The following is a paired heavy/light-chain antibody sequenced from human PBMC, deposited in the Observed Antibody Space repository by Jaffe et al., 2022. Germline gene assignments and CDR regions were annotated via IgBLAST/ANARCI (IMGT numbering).Light chain of an antibody. Sequence: EIVLTQSPGTLSLSPGERATLSCRASQSVSSSYVAWYQQKPGQAPRFLIYGASRRATGIPDRFSGSGSGTDFTLTISRLEPEDFAVYYCQQYGSSPRTFGQGTKVELK. CDR3: QQYGSSPRT. CDR2: GAS. V-gene: IGKV3-20*01. CDR1: QSVSSSY. J-gene: IGKJ1*01.
Heavy chain of an antibody. Sequence: EVQLVESGGGLVQPGGSLRLSCAASGFTFSTYTMNWVRQAPGKGMEWVSHISRSSTTIFHADSVKGRFTISRDDAKNSLYLQMNSLRAEDTAVYYCAGDWNDDGVLEYWGQGTLVTVSS. J-gene: IGHJ4*02. CDR1: GFTFSTYT. CDR2: ISRSSTTI. CDR3: AGDWNDDGVLEY. V-gene: IGHV3-48*01. D-gene: IGHD1-1*01.